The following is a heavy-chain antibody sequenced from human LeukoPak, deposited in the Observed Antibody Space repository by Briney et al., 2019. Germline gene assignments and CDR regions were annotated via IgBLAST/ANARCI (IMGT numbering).Heavy chain of an antibody. CDR2: ISGSGGIT. J-gene: IGHJ4*02. CDR3: VRGGSQPITMHVFDY. CDR1: AFTFSRSG. V-gene: IGHV3-23*01. D-gene: IGHD3-10*01. Sequence: GGSLRLSCAASAFTFSRSGMHWVRQAPGKGLEWVSIISGSGGITYYADSVVKGRFTISRDSSKNTMYMQMNSLRAEDTAVYYCVRGGSQPITMHVFDYWGQGTLVTVSS.